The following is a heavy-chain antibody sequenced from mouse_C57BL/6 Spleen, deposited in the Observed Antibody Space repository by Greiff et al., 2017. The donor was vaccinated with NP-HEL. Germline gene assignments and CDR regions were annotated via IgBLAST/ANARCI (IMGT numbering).Heavy chain of an antibody. D-gene: IGHD2-4*01. V-gene: IGHV3-6*01. CDR2: ISYDGSN. CDR3: AQLYYDYEAWFAY. J-gene: IGHJ3*01. CDR1: GYSITSGYY. Sequence: EVQLQQSGPGLVKPSQSLSLTCSVTGYSITSGYYWNWIRQFPGNKLEWMGYISYDGSNNYNPSLKNRISITRDTSKNQFFLKLNSVTTEDTATYYCAQLYYDYEAWFAYWGQGTLVTVSA.